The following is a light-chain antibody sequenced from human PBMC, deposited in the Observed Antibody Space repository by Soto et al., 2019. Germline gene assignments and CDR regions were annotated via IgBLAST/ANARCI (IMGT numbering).Light chain of an antibody. J-gene: IGLJ3*02. V-gene: IGLV1-40*01. CDR3: QSYDSSLSGWV. CDR1: SSNIGAGYD. CDR2: GNS. Sequence: QSVLTQPPSVSGAPPQRVTISCTGSSSNIGAGYDVHWYQQLPGTAPKLLIYGNSNRPSGVPDRFSGSKSGTSASLAITGLQAEDEADYYCQSYDSSLSGWVFGGGTKLTVL.